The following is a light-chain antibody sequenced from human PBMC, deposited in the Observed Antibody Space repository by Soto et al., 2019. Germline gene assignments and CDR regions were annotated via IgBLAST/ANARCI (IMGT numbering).Light chain of an antibody. Sequence: EIVLTQSPGTLSLSPGERATLSCRASQSVSSDLAWYQQKPGQAPRLLIYGTSSRATGIPGRFSGSGSGTDFTLSISRLEPEDFAVYYCQQYDSSPQTFGQGTRVEV. CDR2: GTS. V-gene: IGKV3-20*01. CDR3: QQYDSSPQT. CDR1: QSVSSD. J-gene: IGKJ1*01.